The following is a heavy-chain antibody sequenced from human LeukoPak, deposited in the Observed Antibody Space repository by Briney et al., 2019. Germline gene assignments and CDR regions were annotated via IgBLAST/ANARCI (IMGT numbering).Heavy chain of an antibody. Sequence: GGSLRLSCVASGVNFSSHAMHWARQAPGRGLEWLGVISYDASLTYFADSLEGRFSTSRDNPRDTLYLHMNSLRPEDSAVYYCARDPAGYDSGGWFDPWGQGTLVIVSS. CDR1: GVNFSSHA. J-gene: IGHJ5*02. CDR3: ARDPAGYDSGGWFDP. CDR2: ISYDASLT. D-gene: IGHD5-12*01. V-gene: IGHV3-30*01.